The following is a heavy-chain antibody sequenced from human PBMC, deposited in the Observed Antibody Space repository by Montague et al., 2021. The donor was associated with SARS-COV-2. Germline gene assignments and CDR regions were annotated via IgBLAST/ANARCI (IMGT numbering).Heavy chain of an antibody. CDR2: ISISGTT. Sequence: TLSLTCTVAGGSISSGSYYWSWIRQPAGKGLEWIGRISISGTTDYSFSLKSRVTISVDTSKNQFSLKLTSVTAADTAVYYCARAHSGSWAHLDNWGQGTLVTVSS. D-gene: IGHD5-12*01. CDR1: GGSISSGSYY. V-gene: IGHV4-61*02. J-gene: IGHJ4*02. CDR3: ARAHSGSWAHLDN.